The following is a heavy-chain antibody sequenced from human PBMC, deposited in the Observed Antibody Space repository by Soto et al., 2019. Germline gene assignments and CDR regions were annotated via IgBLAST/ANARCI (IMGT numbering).Heavy chain of an antibody. Sequence: QVQLQESGPGLVKPSQTLSLTCTVSGGSISSGDYYWSWIRQPPGKGLEWIGYIYYSGSTYYNPSLRSRVTISVATSKTQFSLQLSSVTTADTAVYYCARVAPMVTVGSYFDYWGQGTLVTVSS. CDR1: GGSISSGDYY. CDR3: ARVAPMVTVGSYFDY. D-gene: IGHD5-18*01. J-gene: IGHJ4*02. CDR2: IYYSGST. V-gene: IGHV4-30-4*01.